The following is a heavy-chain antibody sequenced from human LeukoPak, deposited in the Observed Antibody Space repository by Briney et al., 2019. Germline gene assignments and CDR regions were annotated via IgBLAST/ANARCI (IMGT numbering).Heavy chain of an antibody. V-gene: IGHV3-30*02. CDR3: AKEGAASWDVDV. J-gene: IGHJ6*04. CDR1: GFTFSSYG. CDR2: IRYDGNNK. D-gene: IGHD3-3*02. Sequence: GGSLRLSCAASGFTFSSYGMHWVRQAPGKGLEWVAFIRYDGNNKYYADSVKGRFMISRDNSKNTVDLQMNSLRGDDTAMYYCAKEGAASWDVDVWGKGTTVTVSS.